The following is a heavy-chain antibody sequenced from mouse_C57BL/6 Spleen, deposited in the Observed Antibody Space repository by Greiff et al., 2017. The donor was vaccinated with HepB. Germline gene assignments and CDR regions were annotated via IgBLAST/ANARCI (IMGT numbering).Heavy chain of an antibody. Sequence: VQLQQPGAELVRPGSSVKLSCKASGYTFTSYWMHWVKQRPIQGLEWIGNIDPSDSETHYNQKFKDMATLTVDKSSSTAYMQLSSLTSEDAAVYYRARTYCGSSSGPDYWGQGTTLTVSS. CDR3: ARTYCGSSSGPDY. CDR2: IDPSDSET. J-gene: IGHJ2*01. V-gene: IGHV1-52*01. CDR1: GYTFTSYW. D-gene: IGHD1-1*01.